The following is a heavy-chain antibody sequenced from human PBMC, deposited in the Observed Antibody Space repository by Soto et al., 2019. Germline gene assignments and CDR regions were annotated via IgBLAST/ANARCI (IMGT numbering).Heavy chain of an antibody. Sequence: QVQLVQSGAEVKKPGASVKVSCKASGYTFTGYYMHWVRQAPGQGLEWMGWINPNSGGTNYAQKFQGWVTMTRDTSISTAYMELSRLRSDDTAVYYCARDASGRGYSYGYPGSGYDHYYYYGMDVWGQGTTVTVSS. J-gene: IGHJ6*02. V-gene: IGHV1-2*04. CDR2: INPNSGGT. D-gene: IGHD5-18*01. CDR1: GYTFTGYY. CDR3: ARDASGRGYSYGYPGSGYDHYYYYGMDV.